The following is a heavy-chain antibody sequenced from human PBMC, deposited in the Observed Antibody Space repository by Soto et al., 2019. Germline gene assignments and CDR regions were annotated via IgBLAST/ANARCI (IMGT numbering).Heavy chain of an antibody. Sequence: SETLSLTCAVSGGSISSGGYSWSWIRQPPGKGLEWIGYIYHSGSTCYNPSLKSRVTISVDRSKNQFSLKLSSVTAADTAVYYCARAPRPYYDILTGGSWFDPWGQGTLVTVSS. V-gene: IGHV4-30-2*01. D-gene: IGHD3-9*01. CDR2: IYHSGST. J-gene: IGHJ5*02. CDR3: ARAPRPYYDILTGGSWFDP. CDR1: GGSISSGGYS.